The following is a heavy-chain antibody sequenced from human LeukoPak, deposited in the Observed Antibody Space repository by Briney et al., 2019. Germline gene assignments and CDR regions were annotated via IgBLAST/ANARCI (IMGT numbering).Heavy chain of an antibody. J-gene: IGHJ4*02. CDR1: GDSVSSNSGA. D-gene: IGHD4-23*01. CDR3: ASSYYAGNSLDD. V-gene: IGHV6-1*01. Sequence: SQTLSLTFAISGDSVSSNSGAWNWIRQSPSRGLEWLGRTYYRSKWYNDYEVSVKSRITINPDTSKNQFSLQLNSVTTEDTAVYYCASSYYAGNSLDDWGQGTLVTVSS. CDR2: TYYRSKWYN.